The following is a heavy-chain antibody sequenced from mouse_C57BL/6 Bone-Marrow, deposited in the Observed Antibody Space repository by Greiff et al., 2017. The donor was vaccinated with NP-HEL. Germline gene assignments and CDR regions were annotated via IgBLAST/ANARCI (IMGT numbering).Heavy chain of an antibody. V-gene: IGHV1-19*01. J-gene: IGHJ1*03. D-gene: IGHD4-1*01. CDR3: ARRLGGWYFDV. CDR2: INPYNGGT. CDR1: GYTFTDYY. Sequence: EVQLQQSGPVLVKPGASVKMSCKASGYTFTDYYMNWVKQSHGKSLEWIGVINPYNGGTSYNQKFKGKATLTVDKSSSTAYMELNSLTSEDSAVYYCARRLGGWYFDVWGTGTTVTVSS.